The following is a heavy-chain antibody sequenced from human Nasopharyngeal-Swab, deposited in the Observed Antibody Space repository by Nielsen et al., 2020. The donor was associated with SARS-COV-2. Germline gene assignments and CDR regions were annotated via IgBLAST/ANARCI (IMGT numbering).Heavy chain of an antibody. CDR2: IYPGDSDT. V-gene: IGHV5-51*01. J-gene: IGHJ4*02. Sequence: GESLKISCTASGYSFTSYWIGWVRQMPGKGLEWMGIIYPGDSDTRYSPSFQGQVTISADKSISTAYLQWSSLKASDTAMYYCARQALGRDGYINPDYWGQGTLVTVSS. CDR3: ARQALGRDGYINPDY. CDR1: GYSFTSYW. D-gene: IGHD5-24*01.